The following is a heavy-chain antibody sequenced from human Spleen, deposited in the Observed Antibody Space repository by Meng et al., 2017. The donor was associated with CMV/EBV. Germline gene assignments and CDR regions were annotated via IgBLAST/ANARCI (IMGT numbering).Heavy chain of an antibody. CDR3: ARDRDPSALSRYYYYGLDV. Sequence: GSLRLSCGVSGGSISSYSWTWIRQPPGKGLEWIGSIRYSGSTYYNPSLKSRVTISVDTSKNQFSLRLTSVTAADTAVYYCARDRDPSALSRYYYYGLDVWGQGTTVTVSS. V-gene: IGHV4-39*07. CDR2: IRYSGST. J-gene: IGHJ6*02. CDR1: GGSISSYS. D-gene: IGHD6-6*01.